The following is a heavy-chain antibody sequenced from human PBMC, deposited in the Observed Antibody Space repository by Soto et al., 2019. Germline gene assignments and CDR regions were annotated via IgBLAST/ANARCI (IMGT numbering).Heavy chain of an antibody. Sequence: EVQLVESGGGLVQPGGSLRLSCAASGFTFNSYAMHWVRQAPGKGLEYVSAISSNGGSTYYANSVKGSFTISRDNSKNTLYLQMGSPRAEDMAVYYCARDHYYDSSGYYPPHFDYWGQGTLVTVSS. J-gene: IGHJ4*02. CDR1: GFTFNSYA. CDR3: ARDHYYDSSGYYPPHFDY. D-gene: IGHD3-22*01. V-gene: IGHV3-64*01. CDR2: ISSNGGST.